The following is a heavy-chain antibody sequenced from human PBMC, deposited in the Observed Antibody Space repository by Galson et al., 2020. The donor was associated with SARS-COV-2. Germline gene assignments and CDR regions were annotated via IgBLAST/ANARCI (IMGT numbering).Heavy chain of an antibody. V-gene: IGHV3-30*03. CDR2: ISYDGSNK. CDR1: GFTFSSYG. J-gene: IGHJ6*02. CDR3: SRDQRNYDILTGYFSQAYYYYSYGVDV. Sequence: GESLKISCAASGFTFSSYGMHWVRQAPGKGLEWVAVISYDGSNKYYADSVKGRFTISRDNSKNTLYLQMNSLRAEDTAVYYCSRDQRNYDILTGYFSQAYYYYSYGVDVWGQGPTVTVSS. D-gene: IGHD3-9*01.